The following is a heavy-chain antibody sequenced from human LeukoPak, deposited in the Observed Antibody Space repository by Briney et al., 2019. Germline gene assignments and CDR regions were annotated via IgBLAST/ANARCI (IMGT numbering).Heavy chain of an antibody. CDR2: IGSSSIPV. Sequence: GGSLRLSCAASGFTFSTYNMNWLRQAPGKGLEWLSYIGSSSIPVYYADSVKGRFTISRDNAKDSLYLQMNSLRDEDTAVYYCARDYYRSGSYSFDYWGQGTLVTVSS. J-gene: IGHJ4*02. V-gene: IGHV3-48*02. CDR3: ARDYYRSGSYSFDY. D-gene: IGHD3-10*01. CDR1: GFTFSTYN.